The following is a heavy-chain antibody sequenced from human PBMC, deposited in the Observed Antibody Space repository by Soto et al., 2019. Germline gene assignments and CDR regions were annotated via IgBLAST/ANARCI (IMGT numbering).Heavy chain of an antibody. CDR2: IKPDGREM. D-gene: IGHD3-10*01. CDR1: GFMFTNYW. Sequence: EVQLVESGGGLVQPGGSLRLSCEASGFMFTNYWMSWVRQVPGKGLEWVANIKPDGREMYYLQSLRGRFTISRDNAKNSLYLQMNSLRAEDTAVYYWARVDVRVYISHGFGYWGQGALVTVSS. J-gene: IGHJ4*02. V-gene: IGHV3-7*03. CDR3: ARVDVRVYISHGFGY.